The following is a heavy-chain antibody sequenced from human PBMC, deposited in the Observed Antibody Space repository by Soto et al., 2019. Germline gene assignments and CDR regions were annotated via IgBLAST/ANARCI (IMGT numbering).Heavy chain of an antibody. CDR2: MNPNSGNS. D-gene: IGHD3-16*01. Sequence: QVQLVQSGAELKEPGASVKVSCTASEYTFVNHDINWVRQAPGRGLEWMGWMNPNSGNSGFAQKFQDRVTMTRDTSRDTAYMELRNLRSVDTAVYYCARGWGRWPHEKPGDYWGQGTLVTVS. CDR3: ARGWGRWPHEKPGDY. J-gene: IGHJ4*02. CDR1: EYTFVNHD. V-gene: IGHV1-8*01.